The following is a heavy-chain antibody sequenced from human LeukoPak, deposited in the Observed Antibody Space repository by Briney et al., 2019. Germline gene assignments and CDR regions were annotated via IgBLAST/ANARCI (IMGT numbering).Heavy chain of an antibody. V-gene: IGHV3-23*01. J-gene: IGHJ4*02. D-gene: IGHD3-3*01. CDR2: ISGSGGST. CDR1: GFSFGGFA. CDR3: AKSGRYDFWSGFDY. Sequence: PGGSLRLSCAASGFSFGGFAITWVRQAPGKGLEWVSVISGSGGSTYYADSVKGRFTVSKDNSKNTVYLQMNSLRAEDTAIYYCAKSGRYDFWSGFDYWGQGTLVTVSS.